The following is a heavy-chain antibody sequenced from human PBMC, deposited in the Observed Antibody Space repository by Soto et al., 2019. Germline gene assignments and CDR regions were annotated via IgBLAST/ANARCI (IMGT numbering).Heavy chain of an antibody. V-gene: IGHV1-69*02. CDR2: IIPILGIA. CDR3: ARSHRYCSGGSCDSMPTRYDP. D-gene: IGHD2-15*01. Sequence: QVQLVQSGAEVKKPGSSVKVSCKASGGTFSSYTISWVRQAPGQGLEWMGRIIPILGIANYAQKFQGRVTITADKSTSTAYVELSSLRSEDTAVYYCARSHRYCSGGSCDSMPTRYDPWGQGTLVTVSS. CDR1: GGTFSSYT. J-gene: IGHJ5*02.